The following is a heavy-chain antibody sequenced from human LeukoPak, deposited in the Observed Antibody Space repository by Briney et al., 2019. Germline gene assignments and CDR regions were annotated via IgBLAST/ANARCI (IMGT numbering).Heavy chain of an antibody. V-gene: IGHV3-48*03. CDR1: GFTFSSYE. CDR2: TSSSGYSI. CDR3: ARTYYD. D-gene: IGHD3-10*01. Sequence: GGSLRLSCTASGFTFSSYEMNWVRQAPGKGLEWVSYTSSSGYSIYYADSVKGRFTISRDNAKNSLYLQMNSLRAEDTAVYYCARTYYDWGQGTLVTVSS. J-gene: IGHJ4*02.